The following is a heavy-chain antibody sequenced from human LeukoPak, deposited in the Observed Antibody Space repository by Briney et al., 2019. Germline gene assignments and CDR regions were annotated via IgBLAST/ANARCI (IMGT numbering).Heavy chain of an antibody. Sequence: ASVKVSCKASGYTFTGYYMHWVRQAPGQGLEWVGWINPNSGGTNYAQKFQGRVTMTRDTSISTAYMELSRLRSDDTAVYYCARAPSTYRGAIGYFDYWGQGTLVTVSS. CDR1: GYTFTGYY. CDR3: ARAPSTYRGAIGYFDY. J-gene: IGHJ4*02. D-gene: IGHD2-2*02. V-gene: IGHV1-2*02. CDR2: INPNSGGT.